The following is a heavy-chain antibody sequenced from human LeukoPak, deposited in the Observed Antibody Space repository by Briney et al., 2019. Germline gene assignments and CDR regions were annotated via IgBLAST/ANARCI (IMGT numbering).Heavy chain of an antibody. CDR1: GFTFSSYA. D-gene: IGHD5-18*01. Sequence: GGSLRLSCAASGFTFSSYAMSWVRQAPGKGLEWVSAISGSGGSTYYADSVKGRCTISRDNSKNTLYLQMNSLRAEDTAVYYCAMGPTAMENYYYNGMDVWGKGTTVTVSS. CDR2: ISGSGGST. V-gene: IGHV3-23*01. CDR3: AMGPTAMENYYYNGMDV. J-gene: IGHJ6*04.